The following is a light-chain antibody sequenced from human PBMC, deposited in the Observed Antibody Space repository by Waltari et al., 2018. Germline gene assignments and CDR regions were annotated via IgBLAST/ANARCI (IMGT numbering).Light chain of an antibody. CDR3: LQDHSYPRT. V-gene: IGKV1-6*01. Sequence: AIQMTHSPSSLSASVGDRVTITCRASQGISDDLGWYQQKPGNAPKLLIYCTSILQSGVPSRFSGSGSDTDFTLTISSLQPEDFATYYCLQDHSYPRTFGQGTRVEIK. CDR1: QGISDD. J-gene: IGKJ1*01. CDR2: CTS.